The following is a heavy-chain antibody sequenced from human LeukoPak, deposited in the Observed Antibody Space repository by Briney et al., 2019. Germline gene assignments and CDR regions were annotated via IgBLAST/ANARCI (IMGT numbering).Heavy chain of an antibody. CDR2: IYTSGST. V-gene: IGHV4-61*02. J-gene: IGHJ4*02. CDR1: GGSISSSSYY. D-gene: IGHD2-2*01. Sequence: SSETLSLTCTVSGGSISSSSYYWNWIRQPAGKGLEWIGRIYTSGSTNYNPSLKSRVTMSVDTSKNQFSLKLNSVTAADTAVYYCARAGDSTSPLDYWGQGTLVTVSS. CDR3: ARAGDSTSPLDY.